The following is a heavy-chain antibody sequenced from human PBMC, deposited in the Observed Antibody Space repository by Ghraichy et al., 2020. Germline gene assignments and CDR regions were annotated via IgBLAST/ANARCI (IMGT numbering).Heavy chain of an antibody. V-gene: IGHV3-74*01. Sequence: GALRLSCAASGFTFSSYWMHWVRQAPGKGLVWVSRINSDGSSTSYAGSVKGRFTISRDNAKNTLYRQMNGLRAEDTAVYYCASGGNSSLVDYWSLGPLVTGSS. CDR2: INSDGSST. CDR1: GFTFSSYW. J-gene: IGHJ4*02. D-gene: IGHD3-22*01. CDR3: ASGGNSSLVDY.